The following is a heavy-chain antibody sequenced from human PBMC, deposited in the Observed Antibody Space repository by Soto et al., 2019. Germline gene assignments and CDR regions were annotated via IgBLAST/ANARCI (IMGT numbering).Heavy chain of an antibody. Sequence: GGSLRLSCAASGFTFSSYGMHWVRQAPGKGLEWVAVIWYDGSNKYYADSVKGRFTISRDNSENTLYLQMNSLRAEDTARYYCVKETVAAAYVETSPFDFWGQGIQVTVSS. CDR2: IWYDGSNK. CDR1: GFTFSSYG. CDR3: VKETVAAAYVETSPFDF. D-gene: IGHD2-15*01. V-gene: IGHV3-33*06. J-gene: IGHJ4*02.